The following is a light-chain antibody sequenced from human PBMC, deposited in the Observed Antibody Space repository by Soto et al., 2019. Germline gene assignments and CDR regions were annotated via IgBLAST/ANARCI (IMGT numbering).Light chain of an antibody. CDR3: QQYGRTSWT. V-gene: IGKV3-20*01. CDR1: QSVSTNF. J-gene: IGKJ1*01. CDR2: GAS. Sequence: EIVLTQSPGTLSLSPGEGATLSCRASQSVSTNFFAWYQQKPGQAPRLLIDGASTRTTGIRDRFSGSGSGTDFALTISRLEPEDFAVYYCQQYGRTSWTFGQGTKVEIK.